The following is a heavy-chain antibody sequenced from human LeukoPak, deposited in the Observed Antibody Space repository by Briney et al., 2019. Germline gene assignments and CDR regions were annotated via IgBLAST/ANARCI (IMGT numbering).Heavy chain of an antibody. D-gene: IGHD6-13*01. CDR1: GFTFTTSG. CDR3: ARDKYSSTWYRGAFDD. V-gene: IGHV3-74*01. J-gene: IGHJ3*01. Sequence: GGSLRLSCAASGFTFTTSGMHWFRQAPGKGLVWVSRIESGGTSTTYADSVKGRFTISRDNAKNTLYLQMNSLRAEDTAVYYCARDKYSSTWYRGAFDDCDHGRMVSVSS. CDR2: IESGGTST.